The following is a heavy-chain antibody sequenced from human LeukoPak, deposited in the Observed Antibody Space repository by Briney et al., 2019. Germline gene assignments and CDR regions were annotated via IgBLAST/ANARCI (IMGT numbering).Heavy chain of an antibody. D-gene: IGHD4-17*01. Sequence: PGGSLRLSCAASGFTFSSYEMNWVRQAPGKGLEWVSYISSSGSTIYYADSVKGRFTISRDNAKNSLYLQMNSLRAEDTAVYYCARAAEDDYGDYGFDYWGQGTLVTVSS. CDR2: ISSSGSTI. CDR1: GFTFSSYE. J-gene: IGHJ4*02. CDR3: ARAAEDDYGDYGFDY. V-gene: IGHV3-48*03.